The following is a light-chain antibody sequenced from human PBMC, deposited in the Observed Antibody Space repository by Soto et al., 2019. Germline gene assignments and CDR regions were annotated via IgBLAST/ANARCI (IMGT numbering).Light chain of an antibody. CDR3: QQYYSYPRT. CDR2: AAS. CDR1: QGISSY. J-gene: IGKJ1*01. Sequence: AILMTQSPSSLSASTGDRVTITCRASQGISSYLAWYQQKPGKAPKLLIYAASTLQSGVPSRFSGSGSGTYFTLTISCLQSEDFATYYCQQYYSYPRTFGQGTKVEIK. V-gene: IGKV1-8*01.